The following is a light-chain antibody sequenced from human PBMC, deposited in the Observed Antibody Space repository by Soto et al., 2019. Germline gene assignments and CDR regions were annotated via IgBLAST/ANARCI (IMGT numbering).Light chain of an antibody. Sequence: EIVLTKSPATLYLSPGERATLSCRASQSVSTYLAWYQHTPGQAPRLLIYDASNRATGIPARFSGSGSGADFTLTISSREHEDGAVCDCKQRSNLPVITFGHGTKVDIK. J-gene: IGKJ3*01. CDR2: DAS. CDR1: QSVSTY. V-gene: IGKV3-11*01. CDR3: KQRSNLPVIT.